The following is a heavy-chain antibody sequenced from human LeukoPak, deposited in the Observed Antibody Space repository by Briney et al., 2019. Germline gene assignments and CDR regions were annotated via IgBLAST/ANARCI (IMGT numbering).Heavy chain of an antibody. CDR1: GFTFSSYG. Sequence: GGSLRLSCAASGFTFSSYGMHWVRQAPGKGLEWVAVISYDGSNKYYADSVKGRFTISRDNSKNTLYLQMNSLRAEDTAVYYCARESYYDSSGPIDYWGQGTLVTVSS. J-gene: IGHJ4*02. D-gene: IGHD3-22*01. V-gene: IGHV3-30*03. CDR3: ARESYYDSSGPIDY. CDR2: ISYDGSNK.